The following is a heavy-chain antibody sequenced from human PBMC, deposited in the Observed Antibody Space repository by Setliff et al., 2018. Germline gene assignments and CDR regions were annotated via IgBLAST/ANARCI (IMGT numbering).Heavy chain of an antibody. D-gene: IGHD5-12*01. CDR3: ARHYGGGYKHFDY. V-gene: IGHV4-39*01. J-gene: IGHJ4*02. CDR1: GGSISSPSYF. Sequence: LSLTCTVSGGSISSPSYFWGWVRQPPGKEMEWIATIYYSGSSYYNPSLKSRLTISVDTSKNLFSLKLSSVTTADTAVYYCARHYGGGYKHFDYWGQGTLVTV. CDR2: IYYSGSS.